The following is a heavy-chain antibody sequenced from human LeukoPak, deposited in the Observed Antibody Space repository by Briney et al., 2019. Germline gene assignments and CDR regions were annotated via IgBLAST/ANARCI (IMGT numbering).Heavy chain of an antibody. V-gene: IGHV5-51*01. CDR3: ATHYGDYAYFDY. Sequence: GESLKISCKASGYRFSTYWIAWVRQMPGKGLEWMGIIYPSDSDTRYGPSFQGQVTISADKSISTAYLQWSSLKASDTAMYYCATHYGDYAYFDYWGQGTLVTVSS. CDR1: GYRFSTYW. J-gene: IGHJ4*02. D-gene: IGHD4-17*01. CDR2: IYPSDSDT.